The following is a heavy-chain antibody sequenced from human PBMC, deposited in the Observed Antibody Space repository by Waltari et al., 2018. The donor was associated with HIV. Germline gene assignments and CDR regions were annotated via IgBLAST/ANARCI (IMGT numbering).Heavy chain of an antibody. J-gene: IGHJ3*02. CDR2: IKQDGSEK. D-gene: IGHD2-15*01. CDR3: VVQVVVAIIDAFDI. V-gene: IGHV3-7*01. Sequence: EVQLVESGGGLVQPGGSLRLSCAASGFTFSSYWMSWVRQAPGKGLEWVANIKQDGSEKYYVYSVKGRFTISRDNAKNSLYLQMNSLRAEDTAVYYCVVQVVVAIIDAFDIWGQGTMVTVSS. CDR1: GFTFSSYW.